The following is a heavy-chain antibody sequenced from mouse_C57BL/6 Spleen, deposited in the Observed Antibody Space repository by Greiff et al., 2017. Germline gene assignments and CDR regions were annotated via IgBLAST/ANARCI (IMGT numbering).Heavy chain of an antibody. CDR1: GYTFTGYD. Sequence: VQLQQSGPELVKPGASVKLSCKASGYTFTGYDINWVKQRPGQGLEWIGWIYPRDGSTKYNEKFKGKATLTVDTSSSTAYMELHSLTSEDSAVYFCARTAYYDYDGGYAMDYWGQGTSVTVSS. CDR2: IYPRDGST. CDR3: ARTAYYDYDGGYAMDY. V-gene: IGHV1-85*01. D-gene: IGHD2-4*01. J-gene: IGHJ4*01.